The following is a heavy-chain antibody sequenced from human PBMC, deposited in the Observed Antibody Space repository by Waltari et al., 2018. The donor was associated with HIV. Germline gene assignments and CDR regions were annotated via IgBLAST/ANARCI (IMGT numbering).Heavy chain of an antibody. V-gene: IGHV3-72*01. J-gene: IGHJ5*02. Sequence: EVQLVESGGGLVQPGGSLSLSCAASGFVVSDNHHMDWVRQAPGKGLEWVGRARDTADSYFTQYAASVKGRFTISRDDSKNSLFLQMSNMRSEDTAVYYCYRFGGDLWGQGTLVTVSS. CDR2: ARDTADSYFT. CDR1: GFVVSDNHH. CDR3: YRFGGDL. D-gene: IGHD3-16*01.